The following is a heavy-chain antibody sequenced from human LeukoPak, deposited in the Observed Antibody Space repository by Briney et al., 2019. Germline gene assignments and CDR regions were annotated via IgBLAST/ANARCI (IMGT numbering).Heavy chain of an antibody. CDR3: ASLPGGKTAALEFDL. Sequence: GVSLRLSCSVSGFTYTDYSMSWVRQGPGKGLEWVSGFGRTGEYKYYAESVKGRFTISRDNARNSLYLQMNSLRAEDPAVYYCASLPGGKTAALEFDLRGRGTLVTVSS. D-gene: IGHD6-13*01. CDR2: FGRTGEYK. CDR1: GFTYTDYS. J-gene: IGHJ2*01. V-gene: IGHV3-11*06.